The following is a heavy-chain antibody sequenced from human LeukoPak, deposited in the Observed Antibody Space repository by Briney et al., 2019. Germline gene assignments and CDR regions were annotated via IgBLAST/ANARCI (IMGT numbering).Heavy chain of an antibody. Sequence: SETLSLTCTVSGGSISSGGYSWSWIRQPPGKGLEWIGYIFHSGTTYYNPSPKSRVTISVDRSKKQFSLNLSSVTAADTAVYYCARGVISGSGCFDYWGQGTLVTVSS. J-gene: IGHJ4*02. CDR1: GGSISSGGYS. CDR3: ARGVISGSGCFDY. CDR2: IFHSGTT. V-gene: IGHV4-30-2*01. D-gene: IGHD3-10*01.